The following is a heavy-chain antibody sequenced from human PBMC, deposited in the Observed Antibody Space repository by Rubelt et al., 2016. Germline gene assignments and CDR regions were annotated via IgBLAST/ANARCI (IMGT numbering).Heavy chain of an antibody. CDR2: IYSGGST. Sequence: EVQLVESGGGLVQPGGSLRLSCAASGSTFSTYGMTWVRQAPGRGLEWVSVIYSGGSTYYADSVKGRFTISRHNSKKTRYLQINSLRAEYTAVYYCARGRDYGDYWGQGTLVTVSS. J-gene: IGHJ4*02. CDR3: ARGRDYGDY. CDR1: GSTFSTYG. V-gene: IGHV3-53*04.